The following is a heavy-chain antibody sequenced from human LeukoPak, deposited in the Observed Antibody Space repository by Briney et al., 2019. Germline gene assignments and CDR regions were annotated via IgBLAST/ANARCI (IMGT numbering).Heavy chain of an antibody. CDR1: GFTYSDYS. CDR3: ARVRMNSDRSDFFYYYDH. CDR2: VNTVSSYI. V-gene: IGHV3-21*01. D-gene: IGHD3-22*01. Sequence: GGSLRLSCAASGFTYSDYSMHWVRQAPGKGLEWVASVNTVSSYIYYADSMRGRFTISRDNAKNSLFLQMNSLRAEDTAVYYCARVRMNSDRSDFFYYYDHWGQGTLVTVSS. J-gene: IGHJ4*02.